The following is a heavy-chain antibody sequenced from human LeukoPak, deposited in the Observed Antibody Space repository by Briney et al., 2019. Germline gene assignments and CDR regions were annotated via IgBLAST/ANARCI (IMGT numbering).Heavy chain of an antibody. CDR2: INPSGGST. CDR3: ARDCSGGSCSGDDAFDI. Sequence: GASVKVSCKASGYTFTSYYMHWVRQAPGQGLEWMGIINPSGGSTSYAQKFQGRVTMTRDMSTSTVYMELSSLRSEDTAVYYCARDCSGGSCSGDDAFDIWGQGTMVTVSS. V-gene: IGHV1-46*01. J-gene: IGHJ3*02. D-gene: IGHD2-15*01. CDR1: GYTFTSYY.